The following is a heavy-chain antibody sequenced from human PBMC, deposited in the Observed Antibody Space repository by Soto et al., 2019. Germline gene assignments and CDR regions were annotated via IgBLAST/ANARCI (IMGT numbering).Heavy chain of an antibody. CDR2: IIPIFGTA. V-gene: IGHV1-69*13. CDR3: ARTPAATLYYYYYGMDV. J-gene: IGHJ6*02. CDR1: GGTFSSYA. D-gene: IGHD2-15*01. Sequence: SVKVSCKASGGTFSSYAISWVRQAPGQGLEWMGGIIPIFGTANYAQKFQGRVTITADESTSTAYMELSSLRSEDTAVYYCARTPAATLYYYYYGMDVWGQGTTVTVSS.